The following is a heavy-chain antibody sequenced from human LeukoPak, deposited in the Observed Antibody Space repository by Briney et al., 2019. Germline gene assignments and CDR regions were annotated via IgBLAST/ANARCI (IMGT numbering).Heavy chain of an antibody. V-gene: IGHV1-18*01. Sequence: ASVKVSCKASTYPFTSYGIIWVRQAPGQGLEWMGWISTYNGNTNYAQKLQGRVTMTTDTSTSTAYMELRSLRSDDTALYYCARVAEHMIRGPLDYWGQGTLVTVSS. D-gene: IGHD3-10*01. CDR3: ARVAEHMIRGPLDY. CDR2: ISTYNGNT. J-gene: IGHJ4*02. CDR1: TYPFTSYG.